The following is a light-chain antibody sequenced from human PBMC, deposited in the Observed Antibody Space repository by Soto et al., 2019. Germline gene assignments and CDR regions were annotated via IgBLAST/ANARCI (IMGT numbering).Light chain of an antibody. V-gene: IGKV1-39*01. CDR1: QSISNY. CDR2: AAS. J-gene: IGKJ2*01. CDR3: QQSYSTPPT. Sequence: DLQMTQSPSSLSVSVGDRVTITCRASQSISNYLNWYQQKPGRAPKLLIYAASSLQSGVPSRFSGSGSGTDFTLTISSLQPEEFATYYCQQSYSTPPTFGQGTKLEIK.